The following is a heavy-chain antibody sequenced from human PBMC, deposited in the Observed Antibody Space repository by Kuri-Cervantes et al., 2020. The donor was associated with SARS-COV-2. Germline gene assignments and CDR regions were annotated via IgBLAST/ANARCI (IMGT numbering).Heavy chain of an antibody. V-gene: IGHV4-34*01. Sequence: ESLKISCAASEFLFSGYYWSWIRQPPGKGLEWIGEINHSGSTNYNPSLKSRVTISVDTSKNQFSLKLSSVTAADTAVYYCARGATNVDTAMVKGGWFDPWGQGTLVTVSS. D-gene: IGHD5-18*01. CDR3: ARGATNVDTAMVKGGWFDP. CDR1: EFLFSGYY. CDR2: INHSGST. J-gene: IGHJ5*02.